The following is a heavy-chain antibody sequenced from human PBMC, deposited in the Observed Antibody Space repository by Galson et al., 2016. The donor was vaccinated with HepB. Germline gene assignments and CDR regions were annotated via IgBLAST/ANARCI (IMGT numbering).Heavy chain of an antibody. CDR3: AKDRLEYCGGDCHYYFDY. J-gene: IGHJ4*02. CDR1: GFTFDSYG. CDR2: ISYDGSKK. D-gene: IGHD2-21*02. V-gene: IGHV3-30*18. Sequence: SLRLSCAASGFTFDSYGRHWVRQAPGKGLEWVAFISYDGSKKYSADFVKGRFTVSRDNSRNTLYLQMNSLRAEDTAVYYCAKDRLEYCGGDCHYYFDYWGQGTLVTVSS.